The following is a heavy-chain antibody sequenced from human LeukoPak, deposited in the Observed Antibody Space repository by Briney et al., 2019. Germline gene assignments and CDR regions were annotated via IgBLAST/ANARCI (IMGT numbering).Heavy chain of an antibody. CDR1: GYTFTSYA. D-gene: IGHD6-13*01. CDR3: ARDRENWVYDY. Sequence: ASVKVSCKASGYTFTSYAIHWVRQAPGQRLEWMAWINADNGNTKYSQNFQGRVTVTRDTSASTAYMELSSLRSEDTAVYYCARDRENWVYDYWGQGTLVTVSS. CDR2: INADNGNT. J-gene: IGHJ4*02. V-gene: IGHV1-3*01.